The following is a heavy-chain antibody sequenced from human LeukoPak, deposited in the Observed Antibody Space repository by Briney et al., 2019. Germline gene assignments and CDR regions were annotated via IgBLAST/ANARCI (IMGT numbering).Heavy chain of an antibody. CDR3: ARGSGSRGYYFDH. CDR1: GGTFSSYA. V-gene: IGHV1-69*04. CDR2: IIPILGIA. Sequence: SVKVSCKASGGTFSSYAISWVRQAPGQGLEWMGRIIPILGIANYAQKFQGRVTITADKSTSTAYMELSSLRSEDTAVYYCARGSGSRGYYFDHWGQGTLVTVSS. J-gene: IGHJ4*02. D-gene: IGHD1-26*01.